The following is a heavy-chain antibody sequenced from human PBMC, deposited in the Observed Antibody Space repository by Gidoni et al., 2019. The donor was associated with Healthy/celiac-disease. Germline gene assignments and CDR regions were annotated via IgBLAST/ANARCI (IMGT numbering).Heavy chain of an antibody. J-gene: IGHJ4*02. D-gene: IGHD1-26*01. CDR3: ARDRQWELSYFDY. CDR2: MSSSSSTI. V-gene: IGHV3-48*02. Sequence: EVQLVESGGGLVQPGGSLRLSCAASGFPFSSYSMNWVRQAPGKGLEWVSYMSSSSSTIYYADSVKGRFTISRDNAKNSLYLQMNSLRDEDTAVYYCARDRQWELSYFDYWGQGTLVTVSS. CDR1: GFPFSSYS.